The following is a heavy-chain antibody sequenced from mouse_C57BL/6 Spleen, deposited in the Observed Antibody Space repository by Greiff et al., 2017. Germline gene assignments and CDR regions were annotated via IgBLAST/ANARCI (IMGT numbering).Heavy chain of an antibody. D-gene: IGHD2-4*01. CDR3: ARQGIYDDYDGFAY. V-gene: IGHV5-2*03. CDR2: INSDGGST. Sequence: EVMLVESGGGLVQPGESLKLSCESNEYEFPSHDMSWVRKTPEQRLELVAAINSDGGSTYYPDTMERRFIISRDNTKKTLYLQMSSLRSEDTALYYCARQGIYDDYDGFAYWGQGTLVTVSA. CDR1: EYEFPSHD. J-gene: IGHJ3*01.